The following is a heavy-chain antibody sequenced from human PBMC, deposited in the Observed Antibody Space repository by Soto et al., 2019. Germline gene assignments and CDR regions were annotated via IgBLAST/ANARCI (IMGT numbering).Heavy chain of an antibody. J-gene: IGHJ6*01. D-gene: IGHD3-10*01. Sequence: VQLVQSGSEVKKPGASVKVSCKASGFTFTSYGISWVRQAPGQGLEWMAWISMYNDNTKYAQKFQGRITMTTDTSTSTAYMELRSLRSDDTAVYYCARETYYFGSGTYDDGMDVWGQGTTVTASS. CDR2: ISMYNDNT. V-gene: IGHV1-18*04. CDR3: ARETYYFGSGTYDDGMDV. CDR1: GFTFTSYG.